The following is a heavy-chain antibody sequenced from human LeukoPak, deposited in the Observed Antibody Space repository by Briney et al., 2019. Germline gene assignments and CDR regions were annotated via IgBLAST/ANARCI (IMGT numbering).Heavy chain of an antibody. D-gene: IGHD3-3*01. J-gene: IGHJ6*02. CDR3: ARAITVFGVVIIDYYYGMDV. CDR2: IIPIFGTA. CDR1: GGTFSSYA. V-gene: IGHV1-69*13. Sequence: SVKVSCKASGGTFSSYAISWVRQAPGQGLEWMGGIIPIFGTANYAQKFQGRVTITADESTSTAYMELSSLRSEDTAVYYCARAITVFGVVIIDYYYGMDVWGQGTTVTVSS.